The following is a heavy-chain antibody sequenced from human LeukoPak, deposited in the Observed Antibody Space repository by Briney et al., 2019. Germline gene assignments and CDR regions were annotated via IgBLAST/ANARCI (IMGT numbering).Heavy chain of an antibody. Sequence: ASVKVFCKASGYTFTSYGISWVRQAPGQGLEWMGWISAYNGNTNYAQKLQGRVTMTTDTSTSTAYMELRSLRSDDTAVYYCARDYDSSGYHTTDYWGQGTLVTVSS. CDR2: ISAYNGNT. V-gene: IGHV1-18*01. CDR1: GYTFTSYG. J-gene: IGHJ4*02. CDR3: ARDYDSSGYHTTDY. D-gene: IGHD3-22*01.